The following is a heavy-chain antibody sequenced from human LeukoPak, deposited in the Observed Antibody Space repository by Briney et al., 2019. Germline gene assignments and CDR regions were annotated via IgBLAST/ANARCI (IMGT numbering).Heavy chain of an antibody. J-gene: IGHJ4*02. Sequence: GGSLRLSCAASGFTVSSNYMSWVRQAPGKGLEWVSVIYSGGSTYYADSVKGRFTISRDNSKDTLYLQMNSLRAEDTAVYYCARDSQAYVSFYFDYWGQGTLVTVSS. CDR2: IYSGGST. CDR3: ARDSQAYVSFYFDY. CDR1: GFTVSSNY. D-gene: IGHD3-16*01. V-gene: IGHV3-66*01.